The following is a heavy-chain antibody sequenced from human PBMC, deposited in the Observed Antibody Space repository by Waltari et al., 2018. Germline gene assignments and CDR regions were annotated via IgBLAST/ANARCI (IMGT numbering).Heavy chain of an antibody. Sequence: QVQLQESGPRLVKPSETLSLTCTVSGASINNFYWSWIRQSPGRGLEWLGYMSFTGSANYGTSVMKRVSISIDASKNQFSLKLTSVTAADTAVFFCASHRLGYCSGDNCYPSAPYVDNWGPGVLVTVSS. CDR2: MSFTGSA. D-gene: IGHD2-15*01. J-gene: IGHJ4*02. CDR3: ASHRLGYCSGDNCYPSAPYVDN. V-gene: IGHV4-59*01. CDR1: GASINNFY.